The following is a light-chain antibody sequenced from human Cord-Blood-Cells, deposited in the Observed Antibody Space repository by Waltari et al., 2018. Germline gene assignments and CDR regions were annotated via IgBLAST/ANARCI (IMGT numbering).Light chain of an antibody. V-gene: IGLV2-14*01. CDR1: SSDGGGYNY. Sequence: QSALTQPASVSGSPGQSITISCTGTSSDGGGYNYVSWYQHHPGKAPKLMIYEVSNRPSGVSNRFSGSKSGNTASLTISGLQAEDEADYYCSSYTSSSTYVFGTGTKVTVL. CDR3: SSYTSSSTYV. J-gene: IGLJ1*01. CDR2: EVS.